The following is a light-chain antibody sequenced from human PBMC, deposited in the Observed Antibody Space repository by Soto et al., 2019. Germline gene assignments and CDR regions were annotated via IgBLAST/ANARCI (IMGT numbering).Light chain of an antibody. CDR3: QQYNTDPYT. J-gene: IGKJ2*01. CDR1: QSISTW. Sequence: DIQMTQSPSTLSASAGDRVTITCWASQSISTWLAWYQQRPGKAPNLLIYQASSLESGVSSRFSGSGSGTDFTLTISSLQPEDFATYYCQQYNTDPYTFGQGTKLEIK. CDR2: QAS. V-gene: IGKV1-5*03.